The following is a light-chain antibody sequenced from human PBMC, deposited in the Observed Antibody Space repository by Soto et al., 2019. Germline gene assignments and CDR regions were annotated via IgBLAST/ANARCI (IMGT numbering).Light chain of an antibody. Sequence: DIQMTLSPSTLSASVGDRVTITCRASQSISSWLAWYQQKPGEAPKILIYKASSLESGVPSRFSGSGSGTEFTLTISSLQPDDFATYYCQQYDYYPYTFGQGTKLEIK. V-gene: IGKV1-5*03. CDR1: QSISSW. CDR3: QQYDYYPYT. J-gene: IGKJ2*01. CDR2: KAS.